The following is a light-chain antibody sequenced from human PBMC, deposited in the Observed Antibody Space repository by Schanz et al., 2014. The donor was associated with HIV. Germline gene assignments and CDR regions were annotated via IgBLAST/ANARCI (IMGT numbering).Light chain of an antibody. V-gene: IGKV3-15*01. J-gene: IGKJ4*01. CDR3: QQYNNWPLT. CDR2: GES. Sequence: EIVLTQSPDTLSLSLGERTTLSCRASQTVSNGYLAWFQQKPGQAPRLLIYGESTRATGVPDRFRGNGSGTEFTLTISSLQSEDFAVYYCQQYNNWPLTFGGGTKLEI. CDR1: QTVSNGY.